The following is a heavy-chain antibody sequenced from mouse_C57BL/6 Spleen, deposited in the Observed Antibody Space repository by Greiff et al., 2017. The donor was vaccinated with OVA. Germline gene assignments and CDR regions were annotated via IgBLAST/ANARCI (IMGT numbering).Heavy chain of an antibody. CDR1: GFTFSDAW. D-gene: IGHD1-1*01. CDR3: TTSTGVGFDY. CDR2: IRHKANNHAT. J-gene: IGHJ2*01. Sequence: EVKLEESGGGLVQPGGSMKLSCAASGFTFSDAWMDWVRQSPEKGLEWVAEIRHKANNHATYYAESVKGRFTISRDDSKSSVYLQMNSLRAEDTGIYYCTTSTGVGFDYWGQGTTLTVSS. V-gene: IGHV6-6*01.